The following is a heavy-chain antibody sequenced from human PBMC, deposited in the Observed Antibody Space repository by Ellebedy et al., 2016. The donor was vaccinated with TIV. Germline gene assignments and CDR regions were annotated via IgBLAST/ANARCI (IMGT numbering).Heavy chain of an antibody. Sequence: GESLKISCAASGFTFRSYGMHWVRQAPGKGLEWVAVMSYDEVNKYYADSVKGRFTISGDNSKKTMYLQMNSLRAEDTAVYYCAKDRGPFYYYGMDVWGQGTTVTVSS. CDR2: MSYDEVNK. D-gene: IGHD3-10*01. V-gene: IGHV3-30*18. J-gene: IGHJ6*02. CDR1: GFTFRSYG. CDR3: AKDRGPFYYYGMDV.